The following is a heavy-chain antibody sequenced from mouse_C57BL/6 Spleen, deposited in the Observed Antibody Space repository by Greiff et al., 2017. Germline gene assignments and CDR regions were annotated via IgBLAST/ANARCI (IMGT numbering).Heavy chain of an antibody. CDR1: GYTFTSYW. CDR3: ASWGYSSSYGYFDD. Sequence: QVQLQQPGTELVKPGASVKLSCKASGYTFTSYWMHWVKQRPGQGLEWIGNINPSNGGTNYTEKFKSKATLTVDKSSSTAYMQLNRLTSEDSAVYYCASWGYSSSYGYFDDWGTGTTVTVSS. J-gene: IGHJ1*03. CDR2: INPSNGGT. V-gene: IGHV1-53*01. D-gene: IGHD1-1*01.